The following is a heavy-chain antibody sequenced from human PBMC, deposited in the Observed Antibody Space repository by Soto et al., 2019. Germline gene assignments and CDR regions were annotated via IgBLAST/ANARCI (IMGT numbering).Heavy chain of an antibody. CDR1: GGSFSGYY. V-gene: IGHV4-34*01. D-gene: IGHD2-15*01. CDR3: ARRARNCNGGTCYSYYYHMDV. J-gene: IGHJ6*03. Sequence: SETLSLTCAVYGGSFSGYYWSWIRQPPGKGLEWIGEINHSGSTNYNPSLKSRVTISVDTSKNQFSLKLSSVTAADTAVYYCARRARNCNGGTCYSYYYHMDVWGKGTTVTVSS. CDR2: INHSGST.